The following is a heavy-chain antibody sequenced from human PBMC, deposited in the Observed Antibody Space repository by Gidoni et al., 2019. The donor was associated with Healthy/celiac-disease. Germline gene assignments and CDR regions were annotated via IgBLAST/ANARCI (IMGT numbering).Heavy chain of an antibody. CDR1: GFTFRSYS. CDR3: ASNIAVAGKEAYYYYYGMDV. Sequence: VQLVVSGGGLVKPGGSLRLSCAASGFTFRSYSMKRFRQAPGKGLEWVSSISSSSSYIYYADSVKARFTISRDNAKNSLYLQMNSRRAEDTAVYYCASNIAVAGKEAYYYYYGMDVWGQGTTVTVSS. CDR2: ISSSSSYI. D-gene: IGHD6-19*01. V-gene: IGHV3-21*01. J-gene: IGHJ6*02.